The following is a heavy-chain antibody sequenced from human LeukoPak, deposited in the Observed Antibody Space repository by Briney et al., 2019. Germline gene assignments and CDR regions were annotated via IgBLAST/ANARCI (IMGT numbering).Heavy chain of an antibody. D-gene: IGHD3-10*01. V-gene: IGHV3-30*02. J-gene: IGHJ4*02. CDR1: GFTFSSYG. CDR3: ARAGSGRPMMRD. Sequence: GGSLRLSCAASGFTFSSYGMHWVRQAPGKGLEWVAFIRYDGSNQYYADSVKGRFTISRDNAKNSLYLQMNSLRAEDTAVYYCARAGSGRPMMRDWGQGTLVTVSS. CDR2: IRYDGSNQ.